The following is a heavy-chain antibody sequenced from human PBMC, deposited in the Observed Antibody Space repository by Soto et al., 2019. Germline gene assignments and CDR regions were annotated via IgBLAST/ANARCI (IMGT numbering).Heavy chain of an antibody. D-gene: IGHD3-10*01. J-gene: IGHJ6*02. CDR3: ARAHYYGSGSPHYYYYGMDV. Sequence: QVQLVQSGAEVKKPGSSVKVSCKASGGTFSSYAISWVRQAPGQGLEWMGGIIPIFGTANYAQKFQGRVTITADESTSTAYMGLSSLRSEDTAVYYCARAHYYGSGSPHYYYYGMDVWGQGTTVTVSS. CDR1: GGTFSSYA. V-gene: IGHV1-69*01. CDR2: IIPIFGTA.